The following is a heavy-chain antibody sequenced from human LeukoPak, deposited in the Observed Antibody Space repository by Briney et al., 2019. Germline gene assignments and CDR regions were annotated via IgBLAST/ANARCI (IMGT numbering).Heavy chain of an antibody. J-gene: IGHJ6*03. D-gene: IGHD6-13*01. CDR3: ARRSAATAYYYYYMDV. Sequence: PGGSLRLSCAASGFTFSDYYMSWIRQAPGKGLEWVSYISSSGSTIYYADSVKGRFTISRDNAKNSLYLQMNSLRAEDTAVYYCARRSAATAYYYYYMDVWGKGTTVTVSS. V-gene: IGHV3-11*04. CDR2: ISSSGSTI. CDR1: GFTFSDYY.